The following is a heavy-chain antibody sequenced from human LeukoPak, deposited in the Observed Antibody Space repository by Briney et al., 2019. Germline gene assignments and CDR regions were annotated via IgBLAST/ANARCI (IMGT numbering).Heavy chain of an antibody. CDR2: IYYSWST. CDR1: XGSIXSXNYN. V-gene: IGHV4-39*07. CDR3: ARGGYYTLEYYYYMDV. D-gene: IGHD3-3*01. Sequence: VSXGSIXSXNYNXXXXXKGXXXXXXWXGIIYYSWSTNYTPPLKSRVTMLVDTSKNQFSLKLTSVTAADTAIYYCARGGYYTLEYYYYMDVWGKGTTVTVSS. J-gene: IGHJ6*03.